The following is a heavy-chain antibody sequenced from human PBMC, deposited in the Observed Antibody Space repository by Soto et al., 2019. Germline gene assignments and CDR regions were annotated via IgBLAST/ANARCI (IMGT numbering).Heavy chain of an antibody. CDR1: GGTFSSYA. D-gene: IGHD3-22*01. J-gene: IGHJ4*02. Sequence: SVKVSCKASGGTFSSYAISWVRQAPGQGLEGMGGIIPIFGTANYAQKFQGRVTITADESTSTAYMELSSLRSEDTAVYYCARAPPYYYDSSGYHAPVYDYWGQGTLVTVSS. CDR2: IIPIFGTA. CDR3: ARAPPYYYDSSGYHAPVYDY. V-gene: IGHV1-69*13.